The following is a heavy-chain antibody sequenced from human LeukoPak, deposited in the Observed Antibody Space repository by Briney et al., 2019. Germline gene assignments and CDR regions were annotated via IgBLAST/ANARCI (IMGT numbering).Heavy chain of an antibody. Sequence: ASVKVSCKASGYTFTSYDINWVRQAPGKGLEWMGGFDPEDGETIYAQKFQGRVTMTEDTSTDTAYMELSSLRSEDTAVYYRATAYSSGPHWFDPWGQGTLVTVSS. CDR3: ATAYSSGPHWFDP. D-gene: IGHD6-19*01. CDR1: GYTFTSYD. J-gene: IGHJ5*02. CDR2: FDPEDGET. V-gene: IGHV1-24*01.